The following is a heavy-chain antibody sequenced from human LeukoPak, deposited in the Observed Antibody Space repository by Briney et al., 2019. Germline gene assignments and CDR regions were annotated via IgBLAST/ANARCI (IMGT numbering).Heavy chain of an antibody. J-gene: IGHJ4*02. V-gene: IGHV1-46*01. Sequence: ASVKVSCKASGYTFTSYYMHWVRQAPGQGLEWMGIINPSGGSTSYAQKFQGRVTMTRDMSTSIDYMELSSLRSEDTAVYYCARPYCSGGSCHDFFDYWGQGTLVTVSS. CDR1: GYTFTSYY. D-gene: IGHD2-15*01. CDR3: ARPYCSGGSCHDFFDY. CDR2: INPSGGST.